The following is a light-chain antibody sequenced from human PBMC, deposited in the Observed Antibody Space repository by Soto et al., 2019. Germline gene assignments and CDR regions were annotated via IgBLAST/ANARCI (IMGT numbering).Light chain of an antibody. CDR3: RDSSNYPRA. J-gene: IGKJ1*01. CDR2: DAS. Sequence: PSSFRASTEDRVSITCRATQDIGTYLAWYQQIPGKAPKLLIYDASTLQTGVPSRFSGSGSGTDFTLTISFLLSDDFVSYYSRDSSNYPRAIGQGTKVDIK. V-gene: IGKV1-8*01. CDR1: QDIGTY.